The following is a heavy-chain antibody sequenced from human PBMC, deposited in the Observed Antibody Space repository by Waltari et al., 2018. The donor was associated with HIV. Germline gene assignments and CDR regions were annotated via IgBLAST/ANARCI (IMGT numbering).Heavy chain of an antibody. D-gene: IGHD3-10*01. CDR1: GDSISSSY. Sequence: QVRLQASGPGLVTPSATLSFTRTVAGDSISSSYWRCTPQPAGKVLEWIGRIYTSGSTNYHPSLKSRFTMSLDTSKNQFSLKLSSDTAADTAVYYGARGGLLWFWGLFDYGMDAWGQGTTVTVSS. V-gene: IGHV4-4*07. CDR3: ARGGLLWFWGLFDYGMDA. J-gene: IGHJ6*02. CDR2: IYTSGST.